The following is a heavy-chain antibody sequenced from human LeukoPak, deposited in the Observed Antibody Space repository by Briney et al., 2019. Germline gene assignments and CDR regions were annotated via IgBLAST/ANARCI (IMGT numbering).Heavy chain of an antibody. V-gene: IGHV3-21*01. CDR1: GFTFSSYS. Sequence: GGSLRLSCAASGFTFSSYSMNWVRQAPGKGLEWVSSISSSSSYIYYADSVKGRFTISRDNAKNSLYLQMNSLRAEDTAVYYCARDQGIWFGESRFDYWGQGTLVTVSS. CDR3: ARDQGIWFGESRFDY. CDR2: ISSSSSYI. D-gene: IGHD3-10*01. J-gene: IGHJ4*02.